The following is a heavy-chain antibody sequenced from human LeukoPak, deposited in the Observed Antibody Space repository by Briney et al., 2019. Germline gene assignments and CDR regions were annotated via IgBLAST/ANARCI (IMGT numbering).Heavy chain of an antibody. Sequence: GGSLRLSCAPSGFSFYTYSMNWVRQAPGKGLEWVSSISSTSAHIFYADSVKGRFSISRDNAKNSLYLQMNSLRVEDTAVYYCTSRYCSTSKCYSFDNWGQGTMVTVSS. V-gene: IGHV3-21*01. D-gene: IGHD2-8*01. J-gene: IGHJ3*02. CDR2: ISSTSAHI. CDR3: TSRYCSTSKCYSFDN. CDR1: GFSFYTYS.